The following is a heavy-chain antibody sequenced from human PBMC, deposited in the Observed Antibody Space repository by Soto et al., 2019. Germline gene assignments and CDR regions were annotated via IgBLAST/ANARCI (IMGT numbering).Heavy chain of an antibody. D-gene: IGHD4-17*01. CDR3: GRGRGPVTTAIYAMDV. J-gene: IGHJ6*02. CDR1: GGSFSGYY. CDR2: INHSGST. V-gene: IGHV4-34*01. Sequence: SETLSLTCAVYGGSFSGYYWSWIRQPPGKGLEWIGEINHSGSTNYNPSLKSRVTLSVDRARNQFSPNLRSVTAADTDVYYCGRGRGPVTTAIYAMDVWGQGTTVTVSS.